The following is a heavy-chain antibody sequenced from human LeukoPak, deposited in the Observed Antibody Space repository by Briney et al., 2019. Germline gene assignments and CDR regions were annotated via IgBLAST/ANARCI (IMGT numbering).Heavy chain of an antibody. CDR3: ARLIMITFGGPKSFDY. CDR2: IYTSGST. Sequence: PSETLSLTCTVSGGSISSGSYYWSWIRQPAGKGLEWIGRIYTSGSTNYNPSLKSRVTISVDTSKNQFSLKLSSVTAADTAVYYCARLIMITFGGPKSFDYWGQGTLVTVSS. J-gene: IGHJ4*02. CDR1: GGSISSGSYY. D-gene: IGHD3-16*01. V-gene: IGHV4-61*02.